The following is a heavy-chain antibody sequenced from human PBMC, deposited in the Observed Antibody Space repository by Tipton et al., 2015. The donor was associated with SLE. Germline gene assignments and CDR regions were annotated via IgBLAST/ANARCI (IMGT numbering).Heavy chain of an antibody. D-gene: IGHD6-6*01. CDR3: AARYSSSLPFDY. Sequence: RSLRLSCAASGFTFSSYAMHWVRQAPGKGLEWVAVISYDGSNKYYADSVKGRFTIYRDNSKNTLYLQMNSLRAEDTAVYYCAARYSSSLPFDYWGQGTLVTVSS. J-gene: IGHJ4*02. CDR2: ISYDGSNK. CDR1: GFTFSSYA. V-gene: IGHV3-30-3*01.